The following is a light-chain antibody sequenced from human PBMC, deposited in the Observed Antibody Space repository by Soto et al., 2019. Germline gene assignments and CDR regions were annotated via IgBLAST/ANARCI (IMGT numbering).Light chain of an antibody. J-gene: IGKJ1*01. V-gene: IGKV1-39*01. CDR1: QTINTY. Sequence: DIQMTQSPSSLSASVGDRVTITCRASQTINTYLNWYQQKPGEAPKLLIYDATNLQSGVPSRFSGSGSVTDFTLTISSLLPEDFATYYCQQSHIKRTFGQGTKVEMK. CDR2: DAT. CDR3: QQSHIKRT.